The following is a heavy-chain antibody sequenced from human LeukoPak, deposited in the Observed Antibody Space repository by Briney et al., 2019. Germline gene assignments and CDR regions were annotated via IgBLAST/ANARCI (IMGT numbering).Heavy chain of an antibody. D-gene: IGHD5-24*01. J-gene: IGHJ4*02. Sequence: GGSLRLSCAASGFTFSNYAMHWVRQAPGKGLEYVSAISYNGGSTYYANSVKGRFTISRDNSKNTLYLQMGSLIAEDMAVYYCAKDTSDGYNLDWGQGTLVTVSS. CDR3: AKDTSDGYNLD. V-gene: IGHV3-64*01. CDR2: ISYNGGST. CDR1: GFTFSNYA.